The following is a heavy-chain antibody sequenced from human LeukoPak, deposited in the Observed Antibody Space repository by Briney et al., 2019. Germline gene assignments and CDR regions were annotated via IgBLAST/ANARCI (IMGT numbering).Heavy chain of an antibody. V-gene: IGHV4-34*01. CDR2: INHSGST. J-gene: IGHJ5*02. CDR1: GGSFSGYY. Sequence: PSETLSLTCAVYGGSFSGYYWSWIRQPPGKGLEWIGEINHSGSTYYNPSLKSRVTISVDTSKNQFSLKLSSVTAADTAVYYCVLLTDYGGNSLFDPWGQGTLVTVSS. CDR3: VLLTDYGGNSLFDP. D-gene: IGHD4-23*01.